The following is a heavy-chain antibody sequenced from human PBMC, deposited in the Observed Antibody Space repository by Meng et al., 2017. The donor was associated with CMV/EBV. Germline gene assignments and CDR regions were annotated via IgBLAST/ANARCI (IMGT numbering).Heavy chain of an antibody. J-gene: IGHJ6*02. V-gene: IGHV3-30*19. D-gene: IGHD2-2*02. Sequence: GGSLRLSCAASGFTFSSYGMHWVRQAPGKGLEWVAVISYDGSNKYYADSVKGRFTISRDNSKNTLYLQMNSLRAEDTAVYYCARDHFVVVPAAIGDGSGLGYYYGMDVWGQGTTVTVSS. CDR1: GFTFSSYG. CDR3: ARDHFVVVPAAIGDGSGLGYYYGMDV. CDR2: ISYDGSNK.